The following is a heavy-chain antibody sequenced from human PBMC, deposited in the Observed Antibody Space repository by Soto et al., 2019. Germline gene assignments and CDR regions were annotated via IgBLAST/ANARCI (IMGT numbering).Heavy chain of an antibody. Sequence: GGSLRLSCVVSDFPFSTAWINWVRQAPGKGLEWVGRIKSKNDGGTTDYIAPVKGRFSFSRDDTKNTVYLQMNSLKTEDTAVYYRTTDILWFEGDFWGQGTLVTVSS. J-gene: IGHJ4*02. CDR2: IKSKNDGGTT. D-gene: IGHD3-10*01. CDR1: DFPFSTAW. V-gene: IGHV3-15*07. CDR3: TTDILWFEGDF.